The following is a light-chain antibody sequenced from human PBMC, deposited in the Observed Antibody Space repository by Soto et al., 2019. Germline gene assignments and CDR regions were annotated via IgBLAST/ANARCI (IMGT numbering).Light chain of an antibody. J-gene: IGLJ3*02. V-gene: IGLV1-47*01. CDR2: KNT. CDR1: SSNIGSNH. CDR3: AAWDDTLRGRV. Sequence: QSVLTQPPSASGTPGQRVTISCSGRSSNIGSNHGYSYQQLPVTAPKLLIYKNTQRPSGVPDRFSGSMSGTSASLAISGLRSEEEADYYCAAWDDTLRGRVFGGGTKLTVL.